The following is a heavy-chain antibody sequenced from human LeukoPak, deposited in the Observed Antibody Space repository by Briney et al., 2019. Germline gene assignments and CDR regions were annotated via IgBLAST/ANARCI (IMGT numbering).Heavy chain of an antibody. CDR3: ATEAPYCSSPSCYAVNSFDY. D-gene: IGHD2-2*01. CDR2: ISSSRSTI. Sequence: GGSLRLSCAASGFTFSGNSMNWVRQAPGKGLEWVSYISSSRSTIYYADSVKGRFTISRDNAKNSLYLQMNSLRDEDTAVYYCATEAPYCSSPSCYAVNSFDYWGQGTLVTVSS. V-gene: IGHV3-48*02. CDR1: GFTFSGNS. J-gene: IGHJ4*02.